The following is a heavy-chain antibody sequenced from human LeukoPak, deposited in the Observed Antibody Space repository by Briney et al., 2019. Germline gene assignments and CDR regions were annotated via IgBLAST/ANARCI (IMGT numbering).Heavy chain of an antibody. J-gene: IGHJ4*02. D-gene: IGHD6-19*01. CDR2: IKQDGSEK. CDR3: ARDREAVADYYFDY. Sequence: GGSLRLSCAASGFTFSSYWMSWVRQAPGKGLEWVANIKQDGSEKYYVDSVKSRFTISRDNAKNSLYLQMNSLRAEDTAVYYCARDREAVADYYFDYWGQGTLVTVSS. CDR1: GFTFSSYW. V-gene: IGHV3-7*01.